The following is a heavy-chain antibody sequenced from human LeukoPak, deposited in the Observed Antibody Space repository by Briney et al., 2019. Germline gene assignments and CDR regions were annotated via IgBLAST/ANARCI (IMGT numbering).Heavy chain of an antibody. D-gene: IGHD3-10*01. CDR3: AKDFGPYGSGSYYNPLFAY. J-gene: IGHJ4*02. CDR1: GFTFSSYA. V-gene: IGHV3-23*01. Sequence: QPGGSLRLSCAASGFTFSSYAMSWVRQAPGKGLEWVSAISGSGGSTYYADSVKGRFTISRDNSKNTLYLQMNSLRAEDTAVYYCAKDFGPYGSGSYYNPLFAYWGQGTLVTVSS. CDR2: ISGSGGST.